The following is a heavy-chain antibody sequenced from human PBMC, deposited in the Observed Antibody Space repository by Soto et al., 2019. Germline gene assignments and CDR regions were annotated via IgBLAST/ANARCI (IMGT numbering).Heavy chain of an antibody. D-gene: IGHD3-22*01. Sequence: GGSLRLSCAASGFTFSAYSMNWVRQAPGKGLEWVSYISSSSSTIYYADSVKGRFTISRDSAKNSLYLQMNSLRDEDTAVYYCARDGYYDRSGYYYVWGQGTLVTVSS. CDR1: GFTFSAYS. V-gene: IGHV3-48*02. J-gene: IGHJ4*02. CDR3: ARDGYYDRSGYYYV. CDR2: ISSSSSTI.